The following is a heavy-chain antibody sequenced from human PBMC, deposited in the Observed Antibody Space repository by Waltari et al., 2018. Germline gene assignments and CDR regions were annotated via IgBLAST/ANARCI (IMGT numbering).Heavy chain of an antibody. CDR1: GGSFSGCF. CDR2: INHSAST. CDR3: ARRRRGCSSTSCPNWFDP. Sequence: QVQLQQWGAGLLKPSETLSLTCAVYGGSFSGCFCNWLRHPPGKGLRWSGEINHSASTTYNPSLKSRVTISVDTSKNQFSLKLSSVTAADTAVYYCARRRRGCSSTSCPNWFDPWGQGTLVTVSS. V-gene: IGHV4-34*01. J-gene: IGHJ5*02. D-gene: IGHD2-2*01.